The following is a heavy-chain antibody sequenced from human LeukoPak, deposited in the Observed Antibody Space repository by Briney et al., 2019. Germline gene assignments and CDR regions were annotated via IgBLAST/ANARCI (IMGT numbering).Heavy chain of an antibody. CDR3: AKDGPPRHSSGYRFDY. CDR2: IWYDGSDK. Sequence: PGGSLRLSCAASGFTFSNYGMHWVRQAPGKGLEWVAVIWYDGSDKYYVDSVKGRFTISRDNSKNTLYLQMNSLRAEDTAVYYCAKDGPPRHSSGYRFDYWGQGTLVTVSS. D-gene: IGHD3-22*01. CDR1: GFTFSNYG. J-gene: IGHJ4*02. V-gene: IGHV3-33*06.